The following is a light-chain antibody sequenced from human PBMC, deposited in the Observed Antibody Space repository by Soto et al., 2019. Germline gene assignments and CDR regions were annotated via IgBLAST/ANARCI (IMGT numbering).Light chain of an antibody. CDR1: SSDVGIYNY. CDR3: SSYTTSSTRV. CDR2: EVT. Sequence: QSVLTQPASVSGSPGQSMAISCTGSSSDVGIYNYVSWYQQHPGKVPKLIIYEVTNRPSGVSNRFSGSKSGNTASLTISGLQAEDEADYYCSSYTTSSTRVFGTGTKVT. J-gene: IGLJ1*01. V-gene: IGLV2-14*01.